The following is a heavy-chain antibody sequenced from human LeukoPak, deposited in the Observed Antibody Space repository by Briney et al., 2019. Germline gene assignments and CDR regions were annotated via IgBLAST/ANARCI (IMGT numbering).Heavy chain of an antibody. CDR3: AKDREGYSSD. Sequence: GGSLRLSCAASGFTFSRYAMSWVRQAPGKGLEWVSAIINSGGSTYYADSVKGRFTISRDKSKNTLYLQMNSLRAEDTAVYYCAKDREGYSSDWGQGTLVTVSS. CDR1: GFTFSRYA. CDR2: IINSGGST. V-gene: IGHV3-23*01. D-gene: IGHD5-18*01. J-gene: IGHJ4*02.